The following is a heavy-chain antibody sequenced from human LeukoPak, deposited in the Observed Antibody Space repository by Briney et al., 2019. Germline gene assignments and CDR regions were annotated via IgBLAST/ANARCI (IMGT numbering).Heavy chain of an antibody. CDR1: GGSISSSSYY. J-gene: IGHJ3*02. V-gene: IGHV4-39*07. CDR2: IYYSGSA. Sequence: SETLSLTCTVSGGSISSSSYYWGWIRQPPGKGLEWIGSIYYSGSAYYNPSLKSRVTISVDTSKNQFSLKLSSVTAADTAVYYCARSRIRDAFDIWGQGTMATVSS. CDR3: ARSRIRDAFDI. D-gene: IGHD2-21*01.